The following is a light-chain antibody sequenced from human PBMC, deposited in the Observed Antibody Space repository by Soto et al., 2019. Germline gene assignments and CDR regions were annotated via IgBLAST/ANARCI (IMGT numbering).Light chain of an antibody. V-gene: IGLV2-8*01. CDR3: CSYARNLFV. CDR2: EVS. CDR1: SSDVGAYNY. J-gene: IGLJ1*01. Sequence: QSVLTQPPSASGSPGQSVTISCTGTSSDVGAYNYVSWYQQHPGKAPKLMIYEVSKRPSGVPDRFSGSKSGNTASLTVSGLQAEDEADYYCCSYARNLFVFGTGTKVTVL.